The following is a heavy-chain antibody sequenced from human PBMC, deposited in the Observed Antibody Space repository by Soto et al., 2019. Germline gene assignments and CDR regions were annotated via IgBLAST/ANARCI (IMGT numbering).Heavy chain of an antibody. J-gene: IGHJ3*02. CDR1: GGTFSSYA. CDR3: ARERSNHDAFDI. V-gene: IGHV1-69*06. CDR2: IIPIFGTA. Sequence: VASVKVSFKASGGTFSSYAISWVRQAPGQGLEWMGGIIPIFGTANYAQKFQGRVTITADKSTSTAYMELSSLRSEDTAVYYCARERSNHDAFDIWGQGTMVTVSS. D-gene: IGHD4-4*01.